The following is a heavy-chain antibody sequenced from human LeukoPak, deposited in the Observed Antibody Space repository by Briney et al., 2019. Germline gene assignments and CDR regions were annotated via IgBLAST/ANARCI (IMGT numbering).Heavy chain of an antibody. Sequence: SETLSLTCTVSGDSISSGDYYWSWIRQPAGEGLEWIGRIYTSGSTNYNPSLKSRVTISVDTSKNQFSLKLSSVTAADTAVYYCARDGRVAGPPTVLVNWFDPWGQGTLVTVSS. CDR3: ARDGRVAGPPTVLVNWFDP. V-gene: IGHV4-61*02. D-gene: IGHD6-19*01. CDR2: IYTSGST. J-gene: IGHJ5*02. CDR1: GDSISSGDYY.